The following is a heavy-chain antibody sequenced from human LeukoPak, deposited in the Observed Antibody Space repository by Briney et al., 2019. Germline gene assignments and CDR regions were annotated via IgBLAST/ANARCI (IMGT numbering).Heavy chain of an antibody. CDR1: GGSISSYY. J-gene: IGHJ6*03. Sequence: SETLSLTCTVSGGSISSYYWSWIRQPPGKGLEWIGYIYTSGSTNYNPSLKSRVTISVDTSKNQFSLKLSSVTAADTAVYYCARHPLSSTNPQYYMDVWGKGTTVTVSS. V-gene: IGHV4-4*09. CDR2: IYTSGST. D-gene: IGHD2-2*01. CDR3: ARHPLSSTNPQYYMDV.